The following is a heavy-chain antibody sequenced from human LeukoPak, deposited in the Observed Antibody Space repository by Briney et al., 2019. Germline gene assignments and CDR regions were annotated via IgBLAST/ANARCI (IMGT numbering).Heavy chain of an antibody. CDR1: GGSISSYY. CDR2: IYYSGST. CDR3: ARVDYYDSSGYYLRY. D-gene: IGHD3-22*01. V-gene: IGHV4-59*01. J-gene: IGHJ4*02. Sequence: SETLSLTCTVSGGSISSYYWSWIRQPPGKGLEWIGYIYYSGSTNYNPSLKSRVTISVDTSRNQFSLKLSSVTAADTAVYYCARVDYYDSSGYYLRYWGQGTLVTVSS.